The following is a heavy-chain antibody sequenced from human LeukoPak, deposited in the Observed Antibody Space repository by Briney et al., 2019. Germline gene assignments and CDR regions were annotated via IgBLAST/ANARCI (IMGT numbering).Heavy chain of an antibody. D-gene: IGHD3-22*01. CDR2: TFYTGST. J-gene: IGHJ4*02. CDR1: GGSISSNRYY. Sequence: SETLSLTCTVSGGSISSNRYYWGWIRQPPGKGLKWIGNTFYTGSTYYNPSLKSRVTISVDTSKNQFSLKLSSVTAADTAVYYCARLDNSGYYHIDYWGQGTLVSVSS. V-gene: IGHV4-39*01. CDR3: ARLDNSGYYHIDY.